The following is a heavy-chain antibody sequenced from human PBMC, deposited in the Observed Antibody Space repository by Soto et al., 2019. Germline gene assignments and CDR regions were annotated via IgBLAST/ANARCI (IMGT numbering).Heavy chain of an antibody. Sequence: SETLSLTCTVSGGSISRSSYYWGWIRQPPGKGLEWIGSIYYSGSTYYNPSLKSRVTISVDTSKNQFSLKLSSVTAADTAVYYCARHAVHSSGFTXYWGQGTLVTVSS. CDR3: ARHAVHSSGFTXY. CDR2: IYYSGST. CDR1: GGSISRSSYY. J-gene: IGHJ4*02. V-gene: IGHV4-39*01. D-gene: IGHD6-19*01.